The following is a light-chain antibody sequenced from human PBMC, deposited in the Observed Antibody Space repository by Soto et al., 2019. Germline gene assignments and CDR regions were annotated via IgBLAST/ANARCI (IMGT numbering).Light chain of an antibody. CDR2: DDN. CDR3: QSSDSSLSGSVV. Sequence: QSALTQPPSVSGAPGQRVTISCAGSSYNIGAGYDVNWYQQLPGRAPKLLIYDDNNRPSGVPDRFSGSKSATSASLAITGLQAEDEANYYCQSSDSSLSGSVVFGGGTQLTVL. V-gene: IGLV1-40*01. J-gene: IGLJ2*01. CDR1: SYNIGAGYD.